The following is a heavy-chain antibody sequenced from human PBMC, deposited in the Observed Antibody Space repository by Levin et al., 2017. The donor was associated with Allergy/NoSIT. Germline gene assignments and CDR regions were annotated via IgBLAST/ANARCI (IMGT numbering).Heavy chain of an antibody. CDR2: INHSGST. Sequence: SETLSLTCAVYGGSFSGYYWSWIRQPPGKGLEWIGEINHSGSTNYNPSLKSRVTISVDTSKNQFSLKLSSVTAADTAVYYCARFSWGAYWRNYGLDDYWGQGTLVTVSS. CDR3: ARFSWGAYWRNYGLDDY. CDR1: GGSFSGYY. V-gene: IGHV4-34*01. J-gene: IGHJ4*02. D-gene: IGHD1-7*01.